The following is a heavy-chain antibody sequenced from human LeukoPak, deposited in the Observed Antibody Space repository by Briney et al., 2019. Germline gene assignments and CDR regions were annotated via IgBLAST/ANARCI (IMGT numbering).Heavy chain of an antibody. V-gene: IGHV3-74*01. J-gene: IGHJ4*02. CDR2: INSDGSST. D-gene: IGHD6-19*01. Sequence: GGSLRLSCAASGFTFSSYWMSWVRQAPGKGLVWVSHINSDGSSTTYADSVKGRFTISRDNAKNTLYLQMNSLRAEDTAVYYCASRGSSGRYQGGFDYWGQGTLVTVSS. CDR1: GFTFSSYW. CDR3: ASRGSSGRYQGGFDY.